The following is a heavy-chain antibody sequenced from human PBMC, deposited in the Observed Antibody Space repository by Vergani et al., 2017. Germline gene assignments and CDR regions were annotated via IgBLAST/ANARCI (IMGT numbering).Heavy chain of an antibody. V-gene: IGHV4-39*01. CDR1: GGSISSSSYY. Sequence: QLQLQESGPGLVKPSETLSLTCTVSGGSISSSSYYWGWIRQPPGKGLEWIGSIYYSGSTYYNPSLKSRVTISVDTSKNQFSLKLSSVTAADTAVYYCARLRRERWLQLDVDYWGQGTLVTVSS. D-gene: IGHD5-24*01. CDR2: IYYSGST. J-gene: IGHJ4*02. CDR3: ARLRRERWLQLDVDY.